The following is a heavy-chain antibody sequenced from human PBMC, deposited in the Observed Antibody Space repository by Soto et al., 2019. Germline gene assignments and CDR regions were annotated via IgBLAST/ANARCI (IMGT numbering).Heavy chain of an antibody. Sequence: QVQLVQSGAEVKKPGASVKVSCKASGYTFTSYGISWVRQAPGQGLEWMGWNSAYNGKTNYAQKRQGRVPMTTDTSTSTTYMELRSLRSDDRAVYYCARATGYESDYWGQGTLVTVSS. J-gene: IGHJ4*02. D-gene: IGHD5-12*01. CDR2: NSAYNGKT. V-gene: IGHV1-18*01. CDR1: GYTFTSYG. CDR3: ARATGYESDY.